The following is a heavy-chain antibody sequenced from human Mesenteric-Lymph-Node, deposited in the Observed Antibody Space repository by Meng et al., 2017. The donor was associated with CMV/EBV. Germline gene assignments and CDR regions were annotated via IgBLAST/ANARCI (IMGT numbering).Heavy chain of an antibody. CDR2: ISDEGSDE. V-gene: IGHV3-30*04. CDR3: ARGVRWSSWPFDY. Sequence: CAASGLTFTSYVIHWVRQAPGKGLEWVTVISDEGSDEYYADSVKGRFTISRDTSKNTLYLQMNSLRAEDTAVYYCARGVRWSSWPFDYWGQGTLVTVSS. CDR1: GLTFTSYV. J-gene: IGHJ4*02. D-gene: IGHD6-13*01.